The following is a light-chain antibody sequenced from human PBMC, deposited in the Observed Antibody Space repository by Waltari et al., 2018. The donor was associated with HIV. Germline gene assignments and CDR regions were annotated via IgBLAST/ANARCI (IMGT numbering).Light chain of an antibody. Sequence: DIQMAQSPFNVSAFVGGTVTLTCRASRDISTSLAWYQVKPGRAPNRLIYSAFQLETGVPSRFGGAGSGTEFTLTITSLQPEDFATYYCQQGDSFPHTFGGGTRVDMK. V-gene: IGKV1-12*01. J-gene: IGKJ4*01. CDR1: RDISTS. CDR3: QQGDSFPHT. CDR2: SAF.